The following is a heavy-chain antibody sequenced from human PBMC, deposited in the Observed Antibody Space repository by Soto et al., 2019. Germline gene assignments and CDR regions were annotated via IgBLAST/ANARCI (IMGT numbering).Heavy chain of an antibody. CDR2: ISSSGSTI. J-gene: IGHJ4*02. D-gene: IGHD6-19*01. CDR1: GFTFSSYA. V-gene: IGHV3-48*04. CDR3: ANVIAVAGYDY. Sequence: GGSLRVSCAASGFTFSSYAMSWVRQAPGKGLEWVSYISSSGSTIYYADSVKGRFTISRDNAKNSLYLQMNSLRAEDTAVYYCANVIAVAGYDYWGQGTLVTVSS.